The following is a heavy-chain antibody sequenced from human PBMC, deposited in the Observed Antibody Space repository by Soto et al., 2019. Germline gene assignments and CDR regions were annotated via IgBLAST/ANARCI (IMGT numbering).Heavy chain of an antibody. CDR1: GDSVSSNSAA. D-gene: IGHD7-27*01. CDR2: TYDRSKWNN. Sequence: QSQTLSLTCALSGDSVSSNSAAWNWIRQSPSRGLEWLGRTYDRSKWNNDYAVSVKCRITINPDTSKNQFSLQLSSVTPEDTAVYYCARTTGDESYFDYWGQGTLATVSS. J-gene: IGHJ4*02. V-gene: IGHV6-1*01. CDR3: ARTTGDESYFDY.